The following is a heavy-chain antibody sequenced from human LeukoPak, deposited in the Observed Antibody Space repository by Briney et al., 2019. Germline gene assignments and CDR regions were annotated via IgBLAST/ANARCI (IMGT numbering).Heavy chain of an antibody. CDR1: GFTFSSYA. Sequence: GGSLRLSCAASGFTFSSYAMSWVRQAPGKGLEWVSAISGSGGSTYYADSVKGRFTISRDNSKNTLYLQMNSLRAEDTAVYYCAKASLPITMVRETDYWGQGTLVTVSS. J-gene: IGHJ4*02. CDR3: AKASLPITMVRETDY. CDR2: ISGSGGST. V-gene: IGHV3-23*01. D-gene: IGHD3-10*01.